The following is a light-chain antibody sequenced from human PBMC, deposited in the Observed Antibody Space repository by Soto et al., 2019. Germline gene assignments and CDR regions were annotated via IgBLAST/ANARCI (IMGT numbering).Light chain of an antibody. Sequence: EIVLTQSPGTLSLSPGERATLSCRASQIPSNSFLAWYQHKTGQAPRLLIYGSSTRATGIPDRFSGSASGTDFTLTISSLQPEDFATYYCQHYDCFPPLTFGGGTRVEI. CDR1: QIPSNSF. V-gene: IGKV3-20*01. CDR2: GSS. J-gene: IGKJ4*01. CDR3: QHYDCFPPLT.